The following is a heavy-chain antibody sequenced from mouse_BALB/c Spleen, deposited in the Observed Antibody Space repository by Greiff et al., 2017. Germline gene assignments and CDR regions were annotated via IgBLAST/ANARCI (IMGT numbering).Heavy chain of an antibody. CDR2: ISDGGSYT. V-gene: IGHV5-4*02. CDR3: ARDGDGYSGYFDV. Sequence: EVKLEESGGGLVKPGGSLKLSCAASGFTFSDYYMYWVRQTPEKRLEWVATISDGGSYTYYPDSVKGRFTISRDNAKNNLYLQMSSLKSEDTAMYYCARDGDGYSGYFDVWGAGTTVTVSS. J-gene: IGHJ1*01. CDR1: GFTFSDYY. D-gene: IGHD2-3*01.